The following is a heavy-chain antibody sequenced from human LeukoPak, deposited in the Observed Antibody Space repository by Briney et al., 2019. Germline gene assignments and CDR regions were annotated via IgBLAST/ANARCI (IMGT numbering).Heavy chain of an antibody. J-gene: IGHJ4*02. Sequence: GGSLRLSCAASGFTFSSYAMSWVRQAPGKGLEWVSAISGSGGSTSYADSVKGRFTISRDNSKNTLYLQMNSLRAEDTAVYYCAKFNFGSGWYYFDYWGQGTLVTVSS. CDR3: AKFNFGSGWYYFDY. CDR1: GFTFSSYA. V-gene: IGHV3-23*01. D-gene: IGHD6-19*01. CDR2: ISGSGGST.